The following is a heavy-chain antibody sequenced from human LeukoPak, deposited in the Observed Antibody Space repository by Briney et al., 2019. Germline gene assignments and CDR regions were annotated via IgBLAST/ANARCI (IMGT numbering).Heavy chain of an antibody. J-gene: IGHJ4*02. CDR3: AKGSSGWYGLIDY. D-gene: IGHD6-19*01. V-gene: IGHV3-9*03. CDR2: ISWNSGSI. CDR1: GFTFDDYA. Sequence: TGGSLRLSCAASGFTFDDYAMHWVRQAPGKGLEWVPGISWNSGSIGYADSVKGRFTISRDNAKNSLYLQMNSLRAEDMALYYCAKGSSGWYGLIDYWGQGTLVTVSS.